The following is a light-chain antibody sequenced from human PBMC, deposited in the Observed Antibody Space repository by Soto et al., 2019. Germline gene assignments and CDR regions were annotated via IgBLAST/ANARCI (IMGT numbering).Light chain of an antibody. CDR2: GAT. V-gene: IGKV3D-15*01. CDR3: QQYNYLIT. CDR1: QSVDNN. Sequence: EIVMTQSPVTLSASPGESATLSCRASQSVDNNVAWYQQKPGQAPRLLIYGATSRATGIPDRFSGSGSGTDFTLTISRLEPEDFAVYFCQQYNYLITFGQGTRLEIK. J-gene: IGKJ5*01.